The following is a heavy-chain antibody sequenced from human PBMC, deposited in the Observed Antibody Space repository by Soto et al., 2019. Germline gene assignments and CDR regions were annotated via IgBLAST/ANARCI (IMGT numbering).Heavy chain of an antibody. CDR2: INPSGGST. CDR3: ARGGYYDSSGYYDY. V-gene: IGHV1-46*01. J-gene: IGHJ4*02. CDR1: GGTFSSYA. Sequence: QVQLVQSGAEVKKPGSSVKVSCKASGGTFSSYAISWVRQAPGQGLEWMGIINPSGGSTSYAQKFQGRVTMTRDTSTSTAYMELSSLRSEDTAVYYCARGGYYDSSGYYDYWGQGTLVTVSS. D-gene: IGHD3-22*01.